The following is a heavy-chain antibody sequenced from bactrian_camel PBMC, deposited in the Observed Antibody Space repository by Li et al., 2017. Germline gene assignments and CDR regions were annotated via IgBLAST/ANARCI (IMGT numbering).Heavy chain of an antibody. V-gene: IGHV3S26*01. CDR3: AADIRFGGTLYGARCPTQPTAYNF. CDR1: GYAVSDYC. CDR2: IDTNGGT. D-gene: IGHD7*01. Sequence: VESGGGSVQAGGSLRLSCVASGYAVSDYCMAWFRQVQGKTREDVASIDTNGGTTYADSMKGRVSISKDNHKNTLYLQMDSLKPEDTAMYSCAADIRFGGTLYGARCPTQPTAYNFWGQGTQVTVS. J-gene: IGHJ4*01.